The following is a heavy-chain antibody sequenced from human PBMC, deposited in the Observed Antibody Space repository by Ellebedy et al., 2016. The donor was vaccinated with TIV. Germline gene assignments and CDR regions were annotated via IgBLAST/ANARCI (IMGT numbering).Heavy chain of an antibody. CDR3: ARDGHYYDSGSYSVYGMDV. CDR1: GFTFSSYT. CDR2: ISGSSTYI. Sequence: PGGSLRLSCAASGFTFSSYTMNWVRQAPGKGLEWVSSISGSSTYIYYADSVKGRFAISRDNDKNSLYLQMNSLRAEDTAVYYCARDGHYYDSGSYSVYGMDVWGQGTTVTVSS. J-gene: IGHJ6*02. D-gene: IGHD3-10*01. V-gene: IGHV3-21*01.